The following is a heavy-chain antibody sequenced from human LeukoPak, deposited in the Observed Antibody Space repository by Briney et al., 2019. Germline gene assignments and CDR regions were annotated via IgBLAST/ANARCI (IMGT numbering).Heavy chain of an antibody. CDR2: IRSSSSII. Sequence: PGGSLRLSCAASGFTFSTYSMNWVRQAPGKGLEWVSYIRSSSSIIYYADSVKGRFTISSDNAKNSLYLQMNSLRAEDTAVYYCARDPRGYCSGGSCHKPYYFDYWGQGTLVTVSS. V-gene: IGHV3-48*01. J-gene: IGHJ4*02. CDR1: GFTFSTYS. CDR3: ARDPRGYCSGGSCHKPYYFDY. D-gene: IGHD2-15*01.